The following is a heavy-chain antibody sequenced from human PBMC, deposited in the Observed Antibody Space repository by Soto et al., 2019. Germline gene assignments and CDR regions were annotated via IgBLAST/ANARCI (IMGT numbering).Heavy chain of an antibody. CDR2: IIPIFGTA. Sequence: SVKVSCKASGGTFSSYAISWVRQAPGQGLEWMGGIIPIFGTANYAQKFQGKVTITADESTSTAYMELSSLRSEDTAVYYCARAGGYYYDSSGYFDYWGQGTLVTVSS. J-gene: IGHJ4*02. D-gene: IGHD3-22*01. CDR1: GGTFSSYA. CDR3: ARAGGYYYDSSGYFDY. V-gene: IGHV1-69*13.